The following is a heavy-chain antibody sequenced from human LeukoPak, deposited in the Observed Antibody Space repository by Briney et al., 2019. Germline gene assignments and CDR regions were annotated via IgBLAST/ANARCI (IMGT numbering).Heavy chain of an antibody. V-gene: IGHV4-34*01. D-gene: IGHD1-14*01. CDR1: GGSFSGYY. Sequence: SETLSLTCAVYGGSFSGYYWSWIREPPGKGLEWIGEINHSGSTNYNPSLKSRVTISVDTSRNQFSLKLSSVTAADTAVYYCARSEPALPHWGQGTLVTVSS. CDR3: ARSEPALPH. J-gene: IGHJ4*02. CDR2: INHSGST.